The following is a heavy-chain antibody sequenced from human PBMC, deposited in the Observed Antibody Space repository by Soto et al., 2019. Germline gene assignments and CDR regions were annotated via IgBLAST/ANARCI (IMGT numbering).Heavy chain of an antibody. CDR3: ATDQPVRGIRRYYWYFEL. J-gene: IGHJ2*01. V-gene: IGHV1-24*01. CDR2: FDPEDGET. Sequence: QVQLVQSGAEVKKPGASVKVSCKVSGHTLTELSMHWVRQAPGKGLEWMGGFDPEDGETIYAQKFQGRVTMTEDTSTDTAYMELSSLTSEDTAVYYCATDQPVRGIRRYYWYFELWGRGTLVTVSS. CDR1: GHTLTELS. D-gene: IGHD3-10*02.